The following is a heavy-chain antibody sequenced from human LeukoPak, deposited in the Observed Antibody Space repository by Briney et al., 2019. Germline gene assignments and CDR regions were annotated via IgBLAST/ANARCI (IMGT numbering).Heavy chain of an antibody. CDR2: INHSGST. V-gene: IGHV4-34*01. J-gene: IGHJ5*02. CDR3: AREGGISSWNNWFDP. Sequence: KSSETLSLTCAVYGGSFSGYYWSWIRQPPGKGLEWIGEINHSGSTNYNPSLKSRVTISVDTSKNQFSLKLSSVTAADTAVYYCAREGGISSWNNWFDPWGQGTLVTVSS. D-gene: IGHD6-13*01. CDR1: GGSFSGYY.